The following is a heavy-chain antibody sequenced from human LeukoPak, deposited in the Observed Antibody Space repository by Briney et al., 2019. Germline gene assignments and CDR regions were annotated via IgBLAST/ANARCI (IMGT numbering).Heavy chain of an antibody. V-gene: IGHV3-74*01. J-gene: IGHJ4*02. CDR2: MNPDGGTT. D-gene: IGHD3-16*02. CDR1: GFTFSSTW. Sequence: GGSLRLSCAGSGFTFSSTWMHWLRQVPGKGLVWVSRMNPDGGTTDYADSVKGRFTISRDNAKNTLYLQMNSLTVEDTAVYYCATAGSYRFDYWGQGTLVTVSS. CDR3: ATAGSYRFDY.